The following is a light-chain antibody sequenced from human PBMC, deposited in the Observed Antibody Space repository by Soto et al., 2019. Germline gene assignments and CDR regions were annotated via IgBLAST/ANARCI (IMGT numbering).Light chain of an antibody. CDR1: SSNIGNNY. CDR2: DTN. Sequence: QSVLTQPPSVSAAPGQKVTISCSGSSSNIGNNYVSWYQQFPGTAPKLLIYDTNKRPSGIPDRFSGSKSGTSATLGITGLQTGDEADYYCGTWDSSLSAYVFGTGTQLTVL. CDR3: GTWDSSLSAYV. J-gene: IGLJ1*01. V-gene: IGLV1-51*01.